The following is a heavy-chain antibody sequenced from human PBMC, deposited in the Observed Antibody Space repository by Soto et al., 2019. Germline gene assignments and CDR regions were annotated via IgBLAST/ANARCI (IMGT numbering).Heavy chain of an antibody. CDR3: ARDALRYFDWLRFDY. CDR2: IYYSGST. D-gene: IGHD3-9*01. V-gene: IGHV4-61*01. Sequence: PSETLSLTCTVSGGSVSSGSYYWSWIRQPPGKGLERIGYIYYSGSTNYNPSLKSRVTISVDTSKNQFSLKLSSVTAADTAVYYCARDALRYFDWLRFDYWGQGTLVTVSS. CDR1: GGSVSSGSYY. J-gene: IGHJ4*02.